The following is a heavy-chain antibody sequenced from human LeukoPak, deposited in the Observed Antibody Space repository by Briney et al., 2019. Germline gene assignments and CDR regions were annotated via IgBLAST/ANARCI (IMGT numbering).Heavy chain of an antibody. V-gene: IGHV3-30*02. D-gene: IGHD3-10*01. CDR1: GFTFNTYG. Sequence: GGSLRLSCSASGFTFNTYGMHWVRQAPGKGLEWVAFIRYDGSDKYYADSVKGRFTISRDSATKSVYLQMNSLTTEDTALYYCVKEENPYGSGFDAFDLWGQGTMVTVSS. CDR3: VKEENPYGSGFDAFDL. CDR2: IRYDGSDK. J-gene: IGHJ3*01.